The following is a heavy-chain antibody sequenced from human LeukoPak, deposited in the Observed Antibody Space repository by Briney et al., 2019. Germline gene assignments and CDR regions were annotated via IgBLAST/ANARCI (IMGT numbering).Heavy chain of an antibody. CDR3: ARSEAYYDSSGYETYYYYGMDV. Sequence: PSETLSFTCTVSGGSISSYYWSWIRQPPGNGLEWIGYIYYSGSTNYNPSLKSRVTISVDTSKNQFSLKLSSVTAADTAVYYCARSEAYYDSSGYETYYYYGMDVWGQGTTVTVSS. J-gene: IGHJ6*02. D-gene: IGHD3-22*01. CDR2: IYYSGST. V-gene: IGHV4-59*01. CDR1: GGSISSYY.